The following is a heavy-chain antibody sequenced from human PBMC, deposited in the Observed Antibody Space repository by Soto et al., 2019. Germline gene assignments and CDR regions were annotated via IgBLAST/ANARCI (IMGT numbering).Heavy chain of an antibody. V-gene: IGHV4-59*01. CDR2: IYYSGST. J-gene: IGHJ6*02. D-gene: IGHD3-22*01. CDR3: ARDSLGYDSSGYHYYYYYYGMDV. Sequence: PSETLSLTCTVSGGSISSYYWSWIRQPPGKGLEWIGYIYYSGSTNYNPSLKSRATISVDTSKNQFSLKLSSVTAADTAVYYRARDSLGYDSSGYHYYYYYYGMDVWGQGTTVTVSS. CDR1: GGSISSYY.